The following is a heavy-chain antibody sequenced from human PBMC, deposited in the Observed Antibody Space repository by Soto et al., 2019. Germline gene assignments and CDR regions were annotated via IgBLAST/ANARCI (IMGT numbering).Heavy chain of an antibody. J-gene: IGHJ6*01. CDR3: ASRNSGYEWDHHGMEV. D-gene: IGHD5-12*01. CDR2: IIPIFGTA. CDR1: GGTFSSYA. Sequence: GSSVKVSCKASGGTFSSYASSWVLQAPGEGLEWMGGIIPIFGTANYAQMFQVRVTITAAESTSTGYMELSSLRTEDTAVYSRASRNSGYEWDHHGMEVWRKGPTVTAAS. V-gene: IGHV1-69*13.